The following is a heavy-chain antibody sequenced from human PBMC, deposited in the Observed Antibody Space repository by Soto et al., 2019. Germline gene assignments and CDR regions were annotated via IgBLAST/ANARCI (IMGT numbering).Heavy chain of an antibody. D-gene: IGHD3-10*01. CDR1: GGSFSGYY. J-gene: IGHJ3*02. CDR3: ARRAYYYGSGSYHDAFDI. CDR2: INHSGST. V-gene: IGHV4-34*01. Sequence: QVQLQQWGAGLLKPSETLSLTCAVYGGSFSGYYWSWIRQPPGKGLAWIGEINHSGSTNYNPSLKSRVTISVDTSKNQFSLKLSSVTAADTAVYYCARRAYYYGSGSYHDAFDIWGQGTMVTVSS.